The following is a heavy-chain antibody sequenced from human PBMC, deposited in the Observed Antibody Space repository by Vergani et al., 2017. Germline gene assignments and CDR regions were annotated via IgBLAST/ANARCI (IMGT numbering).Heavy chain of an antibody. J-gene: IGHJ4*02. CDR3: ARGITGAPAH. CDR1: GGSFSGYY. CDR2: INHSGST. V-gene: IGHV4-34*01. Sequence: QVQLQQWGAGLLKPSETLSLTCAVYGGSFSGYYWSWIRQAPGKGLEWIGEINHSGSTNYNPSLKSRVTIAVDASKNQFSLKLNSVSAADTAVYYGARGITGAPAHWGQGTLVTVSS. D-gene: IGHD1-20*01.